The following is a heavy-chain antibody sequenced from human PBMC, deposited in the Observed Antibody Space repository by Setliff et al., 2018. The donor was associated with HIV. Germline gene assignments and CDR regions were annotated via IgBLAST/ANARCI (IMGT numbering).Heavy chain of an antibody. CDR3: GRDLRDGFEEWFSTLDDGMDV. CDR2: FIPFFGTR. J-gene: IGHJ6*02. D-gene: IGHD3-3*01. V-gene: IGHV1-69*13. CDR1: GGTFNNLA. Sequence: SVKVSCKASGGTFNNLAITWVRQAPGQGLEWMGEFIPFFGTRNYAQRFQGRVSFTADASTNTAYMELSSLRSEDTAVFYCGRDLRDGFEEWFSTLDDGMDVWGQGTTVTVSS.